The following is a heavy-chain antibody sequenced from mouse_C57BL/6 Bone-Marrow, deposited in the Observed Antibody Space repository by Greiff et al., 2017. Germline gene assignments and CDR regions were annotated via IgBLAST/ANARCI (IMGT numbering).Heavy chain of an antibody. CDR3: ARDYGPLVIDY. Sequence: QVQLQQSGAELAKPVASAKLSCKAPGYTFTSYWMHWVSQRSGQGLEWIGYINASSGYTKYYQMFKDKATLTADKSSSTAYMLLSSLTAEDSAAYYGARDYGPLVIDYWGQGTTLTVSS. D-gene: IGHD1-1*01. CDR2: INASSGYT. V-gene: IGHV1-7*01. CDR1: GYTFTSYW. J-gene: IGHJ2*01.